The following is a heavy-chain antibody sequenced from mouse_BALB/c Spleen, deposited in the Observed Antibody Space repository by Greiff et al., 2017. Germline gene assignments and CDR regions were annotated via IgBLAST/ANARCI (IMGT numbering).Heavy chain of an antibody. CDR3: ASSYRYEGAMDY. J-gene: IGHJ4*01. CDR2: IDPANGNT. D-gene: IGHD2-14*01. V-gene: IGHV14-3*02. Sequence: EVQVVESGAELVKPGASVKLSCTASGFNIKDTYMHWVKQRPEQGLEWIGRIDPANGNTKYDPKFQGKATITADTSSNTAYLQLSSLTSEDTAVYYCASSYRYEGAMDYWGQGTSVTVSS. CDR1: GFNIKDTY.